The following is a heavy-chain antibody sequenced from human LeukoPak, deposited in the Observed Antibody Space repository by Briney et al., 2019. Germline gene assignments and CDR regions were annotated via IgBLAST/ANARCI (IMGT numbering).Heavy chain of an antibody. D-gene: IGHD4-17*01. J-gene: IGHJ4*02. CDR3: ARQTVTTSASFDY. Sequence: SETLSLTCAVYGGSFSGYYWSWIRQPPGKGLEWIGSIYYSGSTYYNPSLKSRVTISVDTSKNQFSLKLSSVTAADTAVYYCARQTVTTSASFDYWGQGTLVTVSS. CDR2: IYYSGST. V-gene: IGHV4-34*01. CDR1: GGSFSGYY.